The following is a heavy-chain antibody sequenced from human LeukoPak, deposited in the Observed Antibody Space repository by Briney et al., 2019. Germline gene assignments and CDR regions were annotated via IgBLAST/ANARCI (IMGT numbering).Heavy chain of an antibody. J-gene: IGHJ5*02. D-gene: IGHD3-10*01. CDR1: GYTFTSYY. CDR2: INPNSGGT. Sequence: ASVTVSCKASGYTFTSYYMHWVRQAPGQGLEWMGWINPNSGGTNYAQKFQGRVTMTRDTSITTAYMELSRLRSDDTAVYYCAKTDAPSYDLGSYYSFDPWGQGTRVTVSS. CDR3: AKTDAPSYDLGSYYSFDP. V-gene: IGHV1-2*02.